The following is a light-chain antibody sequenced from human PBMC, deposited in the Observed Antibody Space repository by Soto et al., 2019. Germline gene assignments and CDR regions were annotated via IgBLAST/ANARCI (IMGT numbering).Light chain of an antibody. V-gene: IGKV1-27*01. Sequence: DFQMTQSPSSLSASVGDRVTIACRASQDISNYLAWYQQKPGKPPKLLIYAASTLQSGVPSRFSGRGSGTGFPLPITSLQPEGFATYYCQKYTPDPWTVGQGNNGEIK. J-gene: IGKJ1*01. CDR1: QDISNY. CDR2: AAS. CDR3: QKYTPDPWT.